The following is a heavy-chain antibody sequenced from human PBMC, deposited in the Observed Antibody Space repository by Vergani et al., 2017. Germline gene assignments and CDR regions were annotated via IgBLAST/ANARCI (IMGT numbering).Heavy chain of an antibody. D-gene: IGHD3-10*01. V-gene: IGHV4-34*02. CDR2: INNDGHN. CDR1: GESFSSFY. J-gene: IGHJ4*02. Sequence: QVQLQQWGAGVVKPSGTLSLTCAVFGESFSSFYWSWIRQLPGKGLEWIGEINNDGHNNYNPSLEGRVTVSRDTAKNQFSLNLISVTAADTAMYYCAVRPRVNLVGGEIVTKRTFDYWSQGSLVTVSS. CDR3: AVRPRVNLVGGEIVTKRTFDY.